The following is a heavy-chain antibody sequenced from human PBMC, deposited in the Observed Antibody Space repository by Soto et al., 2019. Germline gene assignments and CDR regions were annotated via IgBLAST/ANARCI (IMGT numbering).Heavy chain of an antibody. CDR2: ISAYTDTT. CDR3: ARVIPGVEAWFDP. Sequence: QVQLVQSGAEVKKPGASMKVSCRASGYTFTNFGVTWVRRAPGQGLEWMGWISAYTDTTNYAQKFQGRVTITIDPSTSPAYMDRRSLTSDDPAVYYCARVIPGVEAWFDPWGQGTLVTVSA. J-gene: IGHJ5*02. CDR1: GYTFTNFG. V-gene: IGHV1-18*01. D-gene: IGHD2-2*01.